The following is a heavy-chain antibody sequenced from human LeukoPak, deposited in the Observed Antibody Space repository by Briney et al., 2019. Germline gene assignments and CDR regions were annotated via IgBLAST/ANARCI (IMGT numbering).Heavy chain of an antibody. J-gene: IGHJ6*02. CDR1: GGSISSSSYY. CDR3: ARGRDDFWSGYYILYYYYGMDV. V-gene: IGHV4-39*01. Sequence: KASETLSLTCTVSGGSISSSSYYWGWIRQPPGKGLEWIGSIYYSGSTYYNPSLKSRVTISVDTSKNQFSLKLSSVTAADTAVYYCARGRDDFWSGYYILYYYYGMDVWGQGTTVTVSS. CDR2: IYYSGST. D-gene: IGHD3-3*01.